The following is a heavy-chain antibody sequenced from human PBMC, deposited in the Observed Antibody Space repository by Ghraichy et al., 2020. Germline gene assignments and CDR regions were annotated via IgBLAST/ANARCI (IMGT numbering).Heavy chain of an antibody. CDR2: IWYDGSNE. V-gene: IGHV3-33*01. Sequence: GGSLRLSCAPSGFTFSSFGMHWVRQAPGKGLEWVAVIWYDGSNEYYADSVKGRFTISRDNSKNMLYLQMNSLRDEDTAIYYCARGAGLSCDTTSCYEGDAFDIWGRGTVVTVSS. D-gene: IGHD2-2*01. J-gene: IGHJ3*02. CDR3: ARGAGLSCDTTSCYEGDAFDI. CDR1: GFTFSSFG.